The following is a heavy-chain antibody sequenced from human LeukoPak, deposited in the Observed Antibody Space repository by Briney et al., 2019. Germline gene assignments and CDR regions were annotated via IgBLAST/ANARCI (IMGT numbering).Heavy chain of an antibody. J-gene: IGHJ4*02. Sequence: GGSLRLSCIASGFTFSDYEMNWVRQAPGKGLEWVADITAGGHTIYYADSVKGRFTISRDNAKNSLYLQMNSLRDEDTAVYYRARSFSSGWLFDYWGQGTLVTVSS. CDR3: ARSFSSGWLFDY. CDR1: GFTFSDYE. D-gene: IGHD6-19*01. CDR2: ITAGGHTI. V-gene: IGHV3-48*03.